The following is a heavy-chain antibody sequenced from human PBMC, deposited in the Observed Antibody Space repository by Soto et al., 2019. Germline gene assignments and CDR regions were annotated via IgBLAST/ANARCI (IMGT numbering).Heavy chain of an antibody. CDR2: IFYTGTT. CDR3: ARVHRFCYTDNRYLP. Sequence: SETLSLTCSVSGGAISDYYWSWIRQPPGKGLEWIAYIFYTGTTDKNSSLRSRLTMSVDTSKNQFSLKLTSVTAADTAVYYCARVHRFCYTDNRYLPWG. J-gene: IGHJ5*02. D-gene: IGHD3-3*01. V-gene: IGHV4-59*13. CDR1: GGAISDYY.